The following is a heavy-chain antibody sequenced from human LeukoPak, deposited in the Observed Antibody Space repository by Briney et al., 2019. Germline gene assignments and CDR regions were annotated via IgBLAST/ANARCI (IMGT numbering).Heavy chain of an antibody. V-gene: IGHV4-34*01. CDR2: INHSGST. D-gene: IGHD2-15*01. CDR1: GGSFSGYY. J-gene: IGHJ3*02. Sequence: PSETLSLTCAVYGGSFSGYYWNWIRQSPGKGLEWIGEINHSGSTNYNPSLESRVTITVDTSKNQFSLKLNSVTAADTAVYYCARRGRQFCSCGHCYRTSVFDIGAESTMLTVSS. CDR3: ARRGRQFCSCGHCYRTSVFDI.